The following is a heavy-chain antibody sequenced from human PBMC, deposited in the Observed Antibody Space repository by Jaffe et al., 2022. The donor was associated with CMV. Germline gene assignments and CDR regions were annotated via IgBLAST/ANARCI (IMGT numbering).Heavy chain of an antibody. CDR1: GYTLTELS. V-gene: IGHV1-24*01. CDR2: FDPEDGET. J-gene: IGHJ6*02. Sequence: QVQLVQSGAEVKKPGASVKVSCKVSGYTLTELSMHWVRQAPGKGLEWMGGFDPEDGETIYAQKFQGRVTMTEDTSTDTAYMELSSLRSEDTAVYYCATRVFGVVIIRDYYYGMDVWGQGTTVTVSS. D-gene: IGHD3-3*01. CDR3: ATRVFGVVIIRDYYYGMDV.